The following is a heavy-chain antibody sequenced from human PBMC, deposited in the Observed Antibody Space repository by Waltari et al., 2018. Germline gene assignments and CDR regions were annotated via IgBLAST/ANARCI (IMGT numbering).Heavy chain of an antibody. CDR3: ARFRAHDYGDYDFDY. D-gene: IGHD4-17*01. Sequence: QVQLQESGPGLVKPSETLSLTCTVTGGSISSYYWSWIRQPPGKVLEWIGYLYYSGCANYYPALNSRVTISVDTSNNQFSLELSSVTAADTAVYYCARFRAHDYGDYDFDYWGQGTLVTVSS. J-gene: IGHJ4*02. CDR2: LYYSGCA. CDR1: GGSISSYY. V-gene: IGHV4-59*01.